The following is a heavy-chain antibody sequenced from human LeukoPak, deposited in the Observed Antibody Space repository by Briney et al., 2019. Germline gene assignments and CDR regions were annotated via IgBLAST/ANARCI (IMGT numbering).Heavy chain of an antibody. J-gene: IGHJ4*02. V-gene: IGHV3-30-3*01. CDR3: ASFQKKG. CDR1: GFTFSSYA. CDR2: ISYDGSNK. Sequence: GRSLRLSCAASGFTFSSYAMHWVRQAPGKGLEWVAVISYDGSNKYYADSVKGRFTISRDNSKNTLYLQMNSLRAEDTAVYYCASFQKKGWGQGTLVTVSS.